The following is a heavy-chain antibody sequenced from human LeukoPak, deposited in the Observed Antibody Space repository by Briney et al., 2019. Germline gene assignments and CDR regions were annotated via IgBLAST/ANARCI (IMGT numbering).Heavy chain of an antibody. CDR1: GGSISSGDYY. J-gene: IGHJ3*02. D-gene: IGHD4-17*01. V-gene: IGHV4-30-4*01. Sequence: SETLSLTCTVSGGSISSGDYYWSWIRQPPGKGLEWIGYIYYSGSTYYNPSLKSRVTISVDTSKNQFSLKLSSVTAADTAVYYCARAGLLVTTVTTAFDIWGQGTMVTVSS. CDR3: ARAGLLVTTVTTAFDI. CDR2: IYYSGST.